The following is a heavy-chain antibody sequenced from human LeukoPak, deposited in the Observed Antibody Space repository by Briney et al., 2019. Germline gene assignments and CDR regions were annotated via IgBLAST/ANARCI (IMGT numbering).Heavy chain of an antibody. CDR3: AKDLRAGTPRMDV. J-gene: IGHJ6*03. V-gene: IGHV3-33*06. Sequence: PGGSLRLSCAASGFTFSSYGMHWVRQAPGKGLEWVAVIWYDGSNKYYADSVKGRFTISRDNSKNTLYPQMNSLRAEDTAVYYCAKDLRAGTPRMDVWGKGTTVTVSS. CDR2: IWYDGSNK. CDR1: GFTFSSYG. D-gene: IGHD1-1*01.